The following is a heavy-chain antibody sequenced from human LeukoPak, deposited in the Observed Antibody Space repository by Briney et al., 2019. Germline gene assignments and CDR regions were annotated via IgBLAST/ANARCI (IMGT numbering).Heavy chain of an antibody. V-gene: IGHV4-59*01. J-gene: IGHJ4*02. D-gene: IGHD3-10*01. CDR1: GGSISSYC. CDR3: ATGHYYGSGSIDFDY. Sequence: KPSETLSLTCTVSGGSISSYCWSCIRQPPGKGLEWIGYIYYSGSTNYNPSLKSRVTISVDTSKNQFSLKLSSVTAADTAVYYCATGHYYGSGSIDFDYWGQGTLVTVSS. CDR2: IYYSGST.